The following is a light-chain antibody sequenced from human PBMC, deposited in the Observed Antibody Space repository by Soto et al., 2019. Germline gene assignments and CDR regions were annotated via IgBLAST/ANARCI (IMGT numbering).Light chain of an antibody. V-gene: IGKV3-15*01. Sequence: EIVMTHSPATLSVCPGERATLSCRASQSVSSNLAWYQQKPGQAPRLLIYGASTRATGIPARFSGSGSGTEFTLTISSLQSEDFAVYYCQQYSHWPPLTFGGGTKVDIK. CDR2: GAS. J-gene: IGKJ4*01. CDR3: QQYSHWPPLT. CDR1: QSVSSN.